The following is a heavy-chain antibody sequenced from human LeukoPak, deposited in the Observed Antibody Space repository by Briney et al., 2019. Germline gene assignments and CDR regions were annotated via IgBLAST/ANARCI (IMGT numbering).Heavy chain of an antibody. V-gene: IGHV3-48*01. CDR3: AREGDTTGTSGTEFDY. CDR1: GFTLSTYA. Sequence: GGSLRLSCVASGFTLSTYAMNWVRQAPGKGLEWLSYVGSGRTPIYYSDSVKGRFTVSRDDAGNSLYLQMHSLRADDTAVYYCAREGDTTGTSGTEFDYWGQGVLVTVSS. J-gene: IGHJ4*02. D-gene: IGHD4-11*01. CDR2: VGSGRTPI.